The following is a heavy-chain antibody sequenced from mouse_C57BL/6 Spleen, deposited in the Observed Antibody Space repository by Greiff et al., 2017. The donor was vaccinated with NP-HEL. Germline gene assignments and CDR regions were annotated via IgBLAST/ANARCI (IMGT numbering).Heavy chain of an antibody. V-gene: IGHV1-69*01. Sequence: QVQLQQPGAELVMPGASVKLSCKASGYTFTSYWMHWVKQRPGQGLEWIGEIDPSDSYTNYNQKFKGKSTLTVAKSSSTAYMQLSSLTSEDSAVYYCSAYFDYWGQGTTLTVSS. CDR2: IDPSDSYT. J-gene: IGHJ2*01. CDR3: SAYFDY. CDR1: GYTFTSYW.